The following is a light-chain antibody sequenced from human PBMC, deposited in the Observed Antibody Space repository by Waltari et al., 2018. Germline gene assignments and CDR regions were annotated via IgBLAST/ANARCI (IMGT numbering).Light chain of an antibody. V-gene: IGKV1-39*02. J-gene: IGKJ2*03. CDR1: DNVNNY. CDR3: QYGYGTPLS. CDR2: KTS. Sequence: DIQMTQSPSSLSASVGDRVTVTCRASDNVNNYLNWYQQKPGKAPKLLIYKTSTLQSGVPSRFSGSGSGTDYTFTISSLQSEDVATYYCQYGYGTPLSFGQGTKVEIK.